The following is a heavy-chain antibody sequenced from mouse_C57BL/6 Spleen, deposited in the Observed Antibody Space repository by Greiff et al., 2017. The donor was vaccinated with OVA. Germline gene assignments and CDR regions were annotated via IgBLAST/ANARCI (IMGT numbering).Heavy chain of an antibody. V-gene: IGHV5-9-1*02. Sequence: EVKLMESGEGLVKPGGSLKLSCAASGFTFSSYAMSWVRQTPGQRLEWVAYISPGGDYTYYEDTVKGRFTIARDNARNTPYLQMSSLKSEDTAMYYCTRDFHYYGIDYWGQGTTLTVSS. D-gene: IGHD1-1*01. CDR1: GFTFSSYA. CDR2: ISPGGDYT. CDR3: TRDFHYYGIDY. J-gene: IGHJ2*01.